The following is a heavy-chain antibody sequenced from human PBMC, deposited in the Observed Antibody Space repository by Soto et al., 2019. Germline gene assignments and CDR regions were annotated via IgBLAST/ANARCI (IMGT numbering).Heavy chain of an antibody. CDR2: VIPIFGTA. Sequence: GASVNVSCKVSGGTFKTYAISWVRQAPGQGLEWMGGVIPIFGTANYAQMFQGRVTITADESTSTAYMELSSLRFDDTAVYYCARDREVTGAYYYGLDVWGQGTTVTVSS. CDR1: GGTFKTYA. J-gene: IGHJ6*02. D-gene: IGHD3-9*01. CDR3: ARDREVTGAYYYGLDV. V-gene: IGHV1-69*13.